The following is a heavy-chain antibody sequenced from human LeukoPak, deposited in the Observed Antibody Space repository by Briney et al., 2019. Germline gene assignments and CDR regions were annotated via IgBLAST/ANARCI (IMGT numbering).Heavy chain of an antibody. Sequence: GSLRLSCVVSGFNFSSYWMSWVRPAPGKGLEWVANIKQDGGEKYYVDSVKGRFTISRDNAKNSVYRQMNSLRAEDTAVYYCARDFQTCSGGSCQRGGAFDIWGQGTMVTVSS. CDR1: GFNFSSYW. D-gene: IGHD2-15*01. V-gene: IGHV3-7*01. CDR3: ARDFQTCSGGSCQRGGAFDI. CDR2: IKQDGGEK. J-gene: IGHJ3*02.